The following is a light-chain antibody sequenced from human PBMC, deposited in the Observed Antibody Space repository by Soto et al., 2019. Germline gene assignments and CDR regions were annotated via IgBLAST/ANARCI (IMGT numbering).Light chain of an antibody. J-gene: IGLJ2*01. CDR3: CSYAGSYTA. Sequence: QSVLTLPRSVSGSPGQSVTIACTGTSSDVGGYNYVSWYQQHPGKAPKLMIYDVSKRPSGVPDRFSGSKSGNTASLTISGLQAEDEADYYCCSYAGSYTAFGGGTKLTVL. V-gene: IGLV2-11*01. CDR2: DVS. CDR1: SSDVGGYNY.